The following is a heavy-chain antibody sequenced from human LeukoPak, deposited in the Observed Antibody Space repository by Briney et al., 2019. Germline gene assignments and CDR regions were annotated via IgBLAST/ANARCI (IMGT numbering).Heavy chain of an antibody. V-gene: IGHV3-74*01. CDR1: GFTFTSYW. Sequence: PGGSLRLSCAASGFTFTSYWMHWVRQAPGKGLVWVSRINTDGSSTSYADSVKGRFTISRDNSKNTLYLQMNSLRAEDTAVYYCAKGKGYGDYEFDYWGQGTLVTVSS. CDR3: AKGKGYGDYEFDY. D-gene: IGHD4-17*01. CDR2: INTDGSST. J-gene: IGHJ4*02.